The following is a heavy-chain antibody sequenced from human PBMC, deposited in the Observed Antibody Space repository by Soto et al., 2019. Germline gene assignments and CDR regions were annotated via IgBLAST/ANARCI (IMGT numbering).Heavy chain of an antibody. CDR1: GFSLSNARMG. J-gene: IGHJ6*02. V-gene: IGHV2-26*01. CDR2: IFSNDEK. D-gene: IGHD6-13*01. Sequence: SGPTRVNPTETLTLTCTVSGFSLSNARMGVSWIRQPPGKALERLAHIFSNDEKSYSTSLKSRLTISKDTSKSQVVLTMTNMDPVDTATYYCARMRYSSSWYYYYYGMDLWGQGTTVTVSS. CDR3: ARMRYSSSWYYYYYGMDL.